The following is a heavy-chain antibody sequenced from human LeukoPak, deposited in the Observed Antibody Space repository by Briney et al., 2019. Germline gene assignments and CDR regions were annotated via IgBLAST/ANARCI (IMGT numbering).Heavy chain of an antibody. Sequence: TPGGSLRLSCAASGFTFSSYSMNWVRQAPGKGLEWVSSISSSSSYIYYADSVKGRFTISRDNAKNSLYLQMNSLRAEDTAVYYCAGLQLATAAGMDVWGKGTTVTVSS. CDR3: AGLQLATAAGMDV. D-gene: IGHD6-13*01. V-gene: IGHV3-21*01. J-gene: IGHJ6*04. CDR1: GFTFSSYS. CDR2: ISSSSSYI.